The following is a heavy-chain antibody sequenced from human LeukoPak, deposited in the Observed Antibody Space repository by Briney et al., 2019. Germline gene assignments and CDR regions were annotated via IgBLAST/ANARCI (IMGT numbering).Heavy chain of an antibody. V-gene: IGHV1-2*02. D-gene: IGHD5/OR15-5a*01. CDR2: INPHSRAT. CDR1: GNDFSDFY. J-gene: IGHJ5*02. CDR3: VTTSVTHTRDP. Sequence: ASVEVSCKASGNDFSDFYFNWVRQAPGRGLEWVGWINPHSRATHYAQRFRGRVTMEASITTAYMELNSLTPDDTAIYYCVTTSVTHTRDPWGQGTLVTVSS.